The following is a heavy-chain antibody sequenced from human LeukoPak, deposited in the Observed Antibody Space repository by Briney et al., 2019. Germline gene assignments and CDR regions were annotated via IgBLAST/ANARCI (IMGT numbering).Heavy chain of an antibody. CDR3: ARSMGPGHYYVADY. D-gene: IGHD3-22*01. CDR1: GFTFSSYS. V-gene: IGHV3-48*01. CDR2: ISSSSSSTI. Sequence: GGSLRLSCAASGFTFSSYSMNWVRQAPGKGLEWVSYISSSSSSTIYYADSVKGRFTISRDNAKNSLYLQMNSLRAEDTAVYYCARSMGPGHYYVADYWGQGTLVTVSS. J-gene: IGHJ4*02.